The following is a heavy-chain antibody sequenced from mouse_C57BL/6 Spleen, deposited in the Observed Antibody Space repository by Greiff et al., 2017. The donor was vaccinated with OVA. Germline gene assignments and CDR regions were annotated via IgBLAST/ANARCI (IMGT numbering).Heavy chain of an antibody. CDR3: AREGGAMDY. CDR2: INPSSGYT. V-gene: IGHV1-4*01. Sequence: QVQLKESGADLARPGASVKMSCKASGYSFTSYTMHWVKQRPGQGLEWIGYINPSSGYTKYNQKFKDKATLTADKSSSTAYMQLSSVTSEDAAVDYWAREGGAMDYWGQGTSVTVSS. J-gene: IGHJ4*01. CDR1: GYSFTSYT.